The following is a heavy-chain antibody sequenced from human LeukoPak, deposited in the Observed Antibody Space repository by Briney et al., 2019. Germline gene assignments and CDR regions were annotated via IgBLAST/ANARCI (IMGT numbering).Heavy chain of an antibody. CDR1: GFSFSSYS. J-gene: IGHJ4*02. D-gene: IGHD5-18*01. Sequence: PGGSLRLSCAASGFSFSSYSMNWVRQAPGKVLEWVSSISFSGTYIYYADSLKGRITISRDNARRSLFLQMNSLRAEDTAVYYCARRASTERGHSYGLDYWGKGTLVTVSS. V-gene: IGHV3-21*01. CDR2: ISFSGTYI. CDR3: ARRASTERGHSYGLDY.